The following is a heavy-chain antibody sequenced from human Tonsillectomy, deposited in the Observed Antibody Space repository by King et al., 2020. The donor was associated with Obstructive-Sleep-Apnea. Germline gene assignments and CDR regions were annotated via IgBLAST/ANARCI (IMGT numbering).Heavy chain of an antibody. Sequence: LQLQESGPELVKPSETLSLTCTVSGGSISSSTYYWGWIRQPPGKGLEWIGSIYYIGSTYYNPSLESRVTISVDTSQNQFSLKLSSVTAADTAVYYCARVTSGPGYFFDYWGQGTLVTVSS. CDR1: GGSISSSTYY. J-gene: IGHJ4*02. CDR2: IYYIGST. D-gene: IGHD1-26*01. V-gene: IGHV4-39*07. CDR3: ARVTSGPGYFFDY.